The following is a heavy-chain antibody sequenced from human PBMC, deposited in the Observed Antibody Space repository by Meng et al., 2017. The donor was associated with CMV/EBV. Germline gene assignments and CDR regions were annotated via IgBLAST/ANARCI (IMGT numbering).Heavy chain of an antibody. CDR2: ISGSGGST. D-gene: IGHD1-7*01. CDR3: AKDGITGTQYYYYYYGMDV. CDR1: GFTFSSYA. J-gene: IGHJ6*02. Sequence: LTRAASGFTFSSYAMSWVRQAPGKGLGWGSAISGSGGSTYYADSVKGRFTISRDNSKNTLYLQMNSLRAEDTAVYYCAKDGITGTQYYYYYYGMDVWGQGTTVTV. V-gene: IGHV3-23*01.